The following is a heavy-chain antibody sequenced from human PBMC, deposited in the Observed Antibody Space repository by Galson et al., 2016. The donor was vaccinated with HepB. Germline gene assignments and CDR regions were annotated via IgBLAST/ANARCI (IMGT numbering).Heavy chain of an antibody. V-gene: IGHV3-30*03. J-gene: IGHJ5*02. Sequence: SLRLSCAASGLTFNNYGMHWVRQAPGKGLEWVAVIAYDGSTKFYTDSVKGRFTISRDNSRNTLYLQMSSLRPEDAAVYYCARDHRNVLTVLISIDPWGQGTLVTVSS. D-gene: IGHD3-9*01. CDR3: ARDHRNVLTVLISIDP. CDR1: GLTFNNYG. CDR2: IAYDGSTK.